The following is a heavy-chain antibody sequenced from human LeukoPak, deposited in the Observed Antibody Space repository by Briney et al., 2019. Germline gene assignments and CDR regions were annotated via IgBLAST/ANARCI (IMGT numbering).Heavy chain of an antibody. CDR2: ISGSGGST. CDR1: GFTFSSYA. D-gene: IGHD5-24*01. J-gene: IGHJ4*02. CDR3: AKDNVKLQLLIPARFDY. Sequence: PGGSLRLSCAASGFTFSSYAMSWVRQAPGKGLEWVSAISGSGGSTYYADSVKGRFTISRDNSKNTLYLQMNSLRAEDTAVYYCAKDNVKLQLLIPARFDYWGQGTLVTVSS. V-gene: IGHV3-23*01.